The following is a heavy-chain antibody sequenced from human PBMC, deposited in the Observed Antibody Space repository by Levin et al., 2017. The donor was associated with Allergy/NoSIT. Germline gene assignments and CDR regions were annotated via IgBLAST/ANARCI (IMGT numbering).Heavy chain of an antibody. J-gene: IGHJ6*03. D-gene: IGHD4-17*01. V-gene: IGHV3-73*01. Sequence: PGGSLRLSCAASGFTFSGSAMHWVRQASGKGLEWVGRIRSTANSYATAYAASVKGRFTISRDDSKNTAYLQMNSLKTEDTAVYYCTSGDYGDDDYYYYMDGWGKGTTVTVSS. CDR2: IRSTANSYAT. CDR3: TSGDYGDDDYYYYMDG. CDR1: GFTFSGSA.